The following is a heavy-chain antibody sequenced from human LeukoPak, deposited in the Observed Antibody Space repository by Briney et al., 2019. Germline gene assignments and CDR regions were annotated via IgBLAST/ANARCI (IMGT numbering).Heavy chain of an antibody. D-gene: IGHD3-22*01. Sequence: GGSLRLSCAASGFTFSSYAMHWVRQAPGKGLEWVAVISYDGSNKYYADSVKGRFTISRDNAKKSLYLQMNSLRAEDTAVYYCARGFEVIADSSGYDYWGQGTLVTVSS. CDR2: ISYDGSNK. J-gene: IGHJ4*02. V-gene: IGHV3-30*04. CDR3: ARGFEVIADSSGYDY. CDR1: GFTFSSYA.